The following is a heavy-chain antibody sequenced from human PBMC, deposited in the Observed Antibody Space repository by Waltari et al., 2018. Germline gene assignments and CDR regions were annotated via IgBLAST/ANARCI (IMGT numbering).Heavy chain of an antibody. Sequence: EVQLVESGGGLIQPGGSLRLSCAASGFTVRSNYMSWVRQAPGKGLEWVSVIDSGGSTYYADSVKGRFTISRDNSKNTLYLQMNSLRAEDTAVYYCARGGFAGWLAIDYWGQGTLVTVSS. CDR2: IDSGGST. CDR3: ARGGFAGWLAIDY. J-gene: IGHJ4*02. CDR1: GFTVRSNY. V-gene: IGHV3-53*01. D-gene: IGHD6-19*01.